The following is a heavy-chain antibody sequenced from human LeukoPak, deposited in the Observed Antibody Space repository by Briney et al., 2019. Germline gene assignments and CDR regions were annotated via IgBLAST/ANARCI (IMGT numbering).Heavy chain of an antibody. D-gene: IGHD3-10*01. J-gene: IGHJ4*02. CDR1: GFTFSSYA. V-gene: IGHV3-23*01. CDR3: AKDQGRSSRHYGSGSPFDY. CDR2: ISGSGGST. Sequence: PGGSLRLSCAASGFTFSSYAMSWVRQAPGKGLEWVSAISGSGGSTYYADSVKGRFTISRDNSKNTLYLQRNSLRAEDTAVYYCAKDQGRSSRHYGSGSPFDYWGQGTLVTVSS.